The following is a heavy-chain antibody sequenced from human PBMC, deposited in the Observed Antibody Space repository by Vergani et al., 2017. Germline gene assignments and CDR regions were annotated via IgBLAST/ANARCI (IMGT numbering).Heavy chain of an antibody. Sequence: EVHLEESGGGLVQPGGSLRLSCAASGFTFGDYYMAWIRLAPGKGLDWGASIKRDGTETFYVDSVKGRFTISRDNAKTTLYLQMNSLRDEDRGVYYCARSSGGSAPYLHYWGQGTLVTVAS. CDR3: ARSSGGSAPYLHY. CDR1: GFTFGDYY. J-gene: IGHJ1*01. CDR2: IKRDGTET. D-gene: IGHD2-15*01. V-gene: IGHV3-7*01.